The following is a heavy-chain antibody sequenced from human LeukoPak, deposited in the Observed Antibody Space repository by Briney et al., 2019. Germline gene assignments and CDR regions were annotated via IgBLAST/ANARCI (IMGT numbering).Heavy chain of an antibody. CDR1: GYTFTSYA. V-gene: IGHV1-3*01. D-gene: IGHD3-9*01. Sequence: ASVKVSCKASGYTFTSYAMHWVRQSPGQRLEGLGWINAGNGNTKYSQKFQGRVTITRDTSASTAYMELSSLRSEDTAVYYCARVSTDILTGYLTFDSWGQGTLVTVSS. CDR2: INAGNGNT. J-gene: IGHJ4*02. CDR3: ARVSTDILTGYLTFDS.